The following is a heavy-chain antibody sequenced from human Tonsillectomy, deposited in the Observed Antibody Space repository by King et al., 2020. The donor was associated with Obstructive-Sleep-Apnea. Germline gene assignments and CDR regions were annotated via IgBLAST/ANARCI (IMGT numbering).Heavy chain of an antibody. CDR2: INPSGGST. CDR3: ASRVSADYYDSSGYPLDFDY. D-gene: IGHD3-22*01. Sequence: VQLVESGAEVQKPGASVKVSCKASGYTFTSYYMHWVRQAPGQGLEWMGIINPSGGSTSYAQKFQGRVTMTRDTSTSTVYMELSGLRSEDTAVYYCASRVSADYYDSSGYPLDFDYWGQGTLVTVSS. V-gene: IGHV1-46*01. CDR1: GYTFTSYY. J-gene: IGHJ4*02.